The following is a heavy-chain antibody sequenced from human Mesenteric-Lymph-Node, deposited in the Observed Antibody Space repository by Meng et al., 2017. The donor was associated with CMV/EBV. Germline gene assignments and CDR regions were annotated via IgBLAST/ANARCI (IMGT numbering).Heavy chain of an antibody. CDR2: IKQDASEI. Sequence: GGSLRLSCAASGFSFSRFWMSWVRQAPGKGLEWVANIKQDASEIYYVDSVKGRFTISRDNAKNSLYLQMNSLRAEDTAVYYCAKGHSEDYYDILTGYSSYYYGMDVWGQGTTVTVSS. J-gene: IGHJ6*02. CDR1: GFSFSRFW. D-gene: IGHD3-9*01. V-gene: IGHV3-7*01. CDR3: AKGHSEDYYDILTGYSSYYYGMDV.